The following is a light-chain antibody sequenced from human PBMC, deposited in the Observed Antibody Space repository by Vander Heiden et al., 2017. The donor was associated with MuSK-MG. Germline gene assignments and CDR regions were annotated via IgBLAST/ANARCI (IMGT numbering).Light chain of an antibody. CDR3: QHYGTSRT. J-gene: IGKJ2*01. Sequence: EILLTQSPGTLSLSPGERATLPCRASQSVSSSSLAWYQQKPGQAPRLLIYGASSRATDTPDRFSGSGSGTDFTLTIIRLEPEDFAVYYWQHYGTSRTFGRRTKLEIK. CDR2: GAS. CDR1: QSVSSSS. V-gene: IGKV3-20*01.